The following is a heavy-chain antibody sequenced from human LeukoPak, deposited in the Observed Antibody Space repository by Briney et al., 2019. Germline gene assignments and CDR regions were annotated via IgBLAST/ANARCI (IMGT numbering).Heavy chain of an antibody. CDR2: INTNTGNP. CDR3: ARDLVQVTAAGTRVVGFDY. Sequence: ASVKVSCEASGYTFTSYAMNWVRQAPGQGLEWMGWINTNTGNPTYAQGFTGRFVFSLDTSVSTAYLQISSLKAEDTAVYYCARDLVQVTAAGTRVVGFDYWGQGTLVTVSS. CDR1: GYTFTSYA. V-gene: IGHV7-4-1*02. J-gene: IGHJ4*02. D-gene: IGHD6-13*01.